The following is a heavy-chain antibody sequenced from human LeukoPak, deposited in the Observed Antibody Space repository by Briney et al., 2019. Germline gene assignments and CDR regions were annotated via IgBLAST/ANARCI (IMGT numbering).Heavy chain of an antibody. Sequence: GGSLRLSCAASGFTFSSYAMSWVRQAPGKGLEWLSYITGSGTTTQYADSVRDRFTISRDNAKNSLYLQMSSLRADDTAVYYCAKDGLANVRYFDWLPFDYWGQGTLVTVSS. J-gene: IGHJ4*02. CDR1: GFTFSSYA. CDR2: ITGSGTTT. CDR3: AKDGLANVRYFDWLPFDY. D-gene: IGHD3-9*01. V-gene: IGHV3-48*03.